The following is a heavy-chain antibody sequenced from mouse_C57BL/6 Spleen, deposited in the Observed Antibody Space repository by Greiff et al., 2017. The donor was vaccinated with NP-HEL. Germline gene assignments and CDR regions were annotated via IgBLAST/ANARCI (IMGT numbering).Heavy chain of an antibody. CDR3: ARVRDYYSNYVYAMDY. Sequence: QVTLKVSGPGILQPSQTLSLTCSFSGFSLSTFGMGVGWIRQPSGKGLEWLVHIWWDDDKYYNPALKSRLSISNNTSKNQVFLKIANVDTADTATYYCARVRDYYSNYVYAMDYWGQGTTVTVSS. V-gene: IGHV8-8*01. CDR1: GFSLSTFGMG. D-gene: IGHD2-5*01. J-gene: IGHJ4*01. CDR2: IWWDDDK.